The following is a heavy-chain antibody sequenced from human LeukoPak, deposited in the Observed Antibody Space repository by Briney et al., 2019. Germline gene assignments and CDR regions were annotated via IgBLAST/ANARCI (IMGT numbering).Heavy chain of an antibody. Sequence: PSETLSLTCAVYGGSFSGYYWSWIRQPPGKGLEWIGEINHSGSTNYNPSLKSRVTIFVDTSKNQFSLKLSSVTAADTAVYFCARHRDGYDSKIDYWGQGTLVTVSS. J-gene: IGHJ4*02. CDR1: GGSFSGYY. D-gene: IGHD5-24*01. CDR2: INHSGST. V-gene: IGHV4-34*01. CDR3: ARHRDGYDSKIDY.